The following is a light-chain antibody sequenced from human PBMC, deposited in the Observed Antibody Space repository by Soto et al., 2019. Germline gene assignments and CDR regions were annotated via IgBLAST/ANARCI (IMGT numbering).Light chain of an antibody. CDR1: QDISNY. CDR3: QKYNGALWA. J-gene: IGKJ1*01. CDR2: DAS. Sequence: DIQMTQSPSSLSASVGDRVTITCQASQDISNYLNWYQQKPGKAPKLLIYDASNLETGVPSRFSGSGSGTDFTFTISSLQPEDIATYYCQKYNGALWAFGQGTKVEIK. V-gene: IGKV1-33*01.